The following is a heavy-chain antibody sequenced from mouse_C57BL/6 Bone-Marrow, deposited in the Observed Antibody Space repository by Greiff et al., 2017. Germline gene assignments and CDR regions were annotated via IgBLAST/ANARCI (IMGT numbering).Heavy chain of an antibody. CDR3: AREDCYGSRGGFAY. CDR2: IHPNSGST. J-gene: IGHJ3*01. V-gene: IGHV1-64*01. Sequence: QVQLQQPGAELVKPGASVKLSCKASGYTFTSYWMHWVKQRPGQGLEWIGMIHPNSGSTNYNEKFKSKATLTVDKSSSTAYMQLSSLTSEDSAVCYCAREDCYGSRGGFAYWGQGTLVTVSA. CDR1: GYTFTSYW. D-gene: IGHD1-1*01.